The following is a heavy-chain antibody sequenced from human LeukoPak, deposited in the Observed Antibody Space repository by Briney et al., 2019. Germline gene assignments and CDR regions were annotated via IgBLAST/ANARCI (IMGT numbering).Heavy chain of an antibody. CDR3: ATSSGWDWGGY. CDR2: MNDSPSA. CDR1: GGSISSGDYY. J-gene: IGHJ4*02. D-gene: IGHD6-19*01. V-gene: IGHV4-30-4*01. Sequence: PSQTLSLTCTVSGGSISSGDYYWSWVRQPPGKGLEWIGEMNDSPSASYNPSLKSRVTISRDTSTNQFSLKLTSVTAADTAVYYCATSSGWDWGGYWGQGTLVTVSS.